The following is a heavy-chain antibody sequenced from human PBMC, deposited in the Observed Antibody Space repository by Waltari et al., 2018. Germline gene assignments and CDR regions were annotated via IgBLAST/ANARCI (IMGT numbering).Heavy chain of an antibody. Sequence: LQLQESGPGLVKPSETLSLTCTVSGGSISSSSYYWGWIRQPPGKGLEWVGRIKSKTDGGTTDYAAPVKGRFTISRDDSKNTLYLQMNSLKTEDTAVYYCTTGPRLRGNRGHFDYWGQGTLVTVSS. CDR1: GGSISSSSYY. J-gene: IGHJ4*02. V-gene: IGHV3-15*01. D-gene: IGHD7-27*01. CDR3: TTGPRLRGNRGHFDY. CDR2: IKSKTDGGTT.